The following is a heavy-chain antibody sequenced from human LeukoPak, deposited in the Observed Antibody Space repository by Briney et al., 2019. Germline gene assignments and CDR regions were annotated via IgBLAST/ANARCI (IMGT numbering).Heavy chain of an antibody. D-gene: IGHD3-22*01. J-gene: IGHJ4*02. V-gene: IGHV4-34*01. CDR1: GGSFSGYY. Sequence: SETLTLTCAVYGGSFSGYYWSWIRQPPGKGLEWSGEINHSGSTNYNPSLTSRVTISVDTSKNQFSLKLSSVTAADTAVYYCARRLFPYYYDSSGYQFDYWGQGTLVTVSS. CDR2: INHSGST. CDR3: ARRLFPYYYDSSGYQFDY.